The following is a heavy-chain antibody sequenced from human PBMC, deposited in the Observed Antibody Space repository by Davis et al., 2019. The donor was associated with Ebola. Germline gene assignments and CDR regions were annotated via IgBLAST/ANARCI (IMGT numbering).Heavy chain of an antibody. Sequence: ASVTVSCKASVYTFSSYFIHWVRQAPGQGLEWMGLIIPSGGSTSSAQNFQGRVTMTRDTSTSTVYVELSGLRSEDTAVYYCARTYVGDDAFDIWGQGTMVTVSS. V-gene: IGHV1-46*01. CDR2: IIPSGGST. CDR1: VYTFSSYF. J-gene: IGHJ3*02. D-gene: IGHD3-16*01. CDR3: ARTYVGDDAFDI.